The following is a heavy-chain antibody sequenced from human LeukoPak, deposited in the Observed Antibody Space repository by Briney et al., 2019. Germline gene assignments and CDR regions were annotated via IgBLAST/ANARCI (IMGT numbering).Heavy chain of an antibody. CDR1: GGSFSGYY. D-gene: IGHD2-21*02. J-gene: IGHJ4*02. CDR2: INHSGNT. Sequence: SETLSLTCAVYGGSFSGYYWSWIRQPPGKGLEWIGEINHSGNTNYNPSLKSRVTISVDTSKNQFSLKLSSVTAADTAVYYCARQVSPSYCGGDCYIDYWGQGTLVTVSS. CDR3: ARQVSPSYCGGDCYIDY. V-gene: IGHV4-34*01.